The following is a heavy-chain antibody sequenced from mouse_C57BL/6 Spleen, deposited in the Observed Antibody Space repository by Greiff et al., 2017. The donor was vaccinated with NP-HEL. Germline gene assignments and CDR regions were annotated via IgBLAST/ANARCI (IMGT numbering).Heavy chain of an antibody. CDR3: ARDCY. V-gene: IGHV1-59*01. J-gene: IGHJ2*01. D-gene: IGHD3-3*01. CDR1: GYNFTSSW. CDR2: IDPSASYT. Sequence: VQLQQPGAELVRPGTSVKLSCKASGYNFTSSWMHWIKQRPGQGLEWIGMIDPSASYTDYNQTFMGQATLTVDTSSSTAYMQLSSLTSEASAVYYCARDCYWGQGTTLTVSS.